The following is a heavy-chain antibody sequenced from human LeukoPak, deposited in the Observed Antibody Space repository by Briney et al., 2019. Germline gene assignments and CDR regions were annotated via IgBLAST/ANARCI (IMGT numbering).Heavy chain of an antibody. Sequence: SGPALVKPTQTLTLTCTFSGFSLSTSGVRVSWTRQPPGKALEWLARIDWDDDKFYSTSLKTRLTISKDTSKNQVVLTMTNMDPVDTATYYCARMGNGYNLAFDYWGQGTLVTVSS. CDR1: GFSLSTSGVR. CDR3: ARMGNGYNLAFDY. J-gene: IGHJ4*02. V-gene: IGHV2-70*04. CDR2: IDWDDDK. D-gene: IGHD5-24*01.